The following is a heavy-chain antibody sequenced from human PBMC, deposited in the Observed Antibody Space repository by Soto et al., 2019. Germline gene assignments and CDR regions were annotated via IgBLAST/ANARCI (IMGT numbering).Heavy chain of an antibody. D-gene: IGHD4-17*01. Sequence: QVQLQESGPGLVKPSQTLSLTCTVSGGSISSGGYYWSWIRQHTGKGLEWIGYIYYSGSTYYNPSLKSRVTISVVTSKNQCSLKLSSVTAADTAVYYCARDSTTVTRLAYWYFDLWGRGTLVTVSS. CDR1: GGSISSGGYY. V-gene: IGHV4-31*03. CDR3: ARDSTTVTRLAYWYFDL. J-gene: IGHJ2*01. CDR2: IYYSGST.